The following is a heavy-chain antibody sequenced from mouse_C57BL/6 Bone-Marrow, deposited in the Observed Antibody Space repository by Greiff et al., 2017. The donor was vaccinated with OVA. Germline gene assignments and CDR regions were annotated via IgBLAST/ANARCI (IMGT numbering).Heavy chain of an antibody. CDR2: ISYDGSN. CDR1: GYSITSGYY. V-gene: IGHV3-6*01. Sequence: EVKLLESGPGLVKPSQSLSLTCSVTGYSITSGYYWNWIRQFPGNKLEWMGYISYDGSNNYNPSLKNRISITRDTSKNQFFLKLNSVTTEDTATYYCAREGNGPFAYWGQGTLVTVSA. D-gene: IGHD1-1*02. CDR3: AREGNGPFAY. J-gene: IGHJ3*01.